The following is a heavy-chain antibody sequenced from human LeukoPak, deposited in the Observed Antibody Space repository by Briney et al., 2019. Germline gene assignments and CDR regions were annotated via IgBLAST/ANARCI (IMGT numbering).Heavy chain of an antibody. Sequence: ASVKVSCKASGYTFTGYYMHWVRQAPGQGLEWMGWINPNTGATRYAQMTQGRVTMTRDTSISTAYMEMSRLRSDDTAVYYCARDRGGNFWFDPWGQGTLVTVSS. J-gene: IGHJ5*02. D-gene: IGHD1-7*01. V-gene: IGHV1-2*02. CDR1: GYTFTGYY. CDR3: ARDRGGNFWFDP. CDR2: INPNTGAT.